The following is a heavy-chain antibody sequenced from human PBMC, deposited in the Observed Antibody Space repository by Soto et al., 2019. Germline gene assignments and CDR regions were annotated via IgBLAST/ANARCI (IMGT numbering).Heavy chain of an antibody. D-gene: IGHD6-6*01. CDR3: AKSSSSDDYYYYYYMDV. Sequence: GGSLRLSCAASGFTFSSYAMSWVRQAPGKGLEWVSAISGSGGSTYYADSVKGRFTISRDNSKNTLYLQMNSLRAEDTAVYYCAKSSSSDDYYYYYYMDVWGKGTTVTVSS. V-gene: IGHV3-23*01. J-gene: IGHJ6*03. CDR1: GFTFSSYA. CDR2: ISGSGGST.